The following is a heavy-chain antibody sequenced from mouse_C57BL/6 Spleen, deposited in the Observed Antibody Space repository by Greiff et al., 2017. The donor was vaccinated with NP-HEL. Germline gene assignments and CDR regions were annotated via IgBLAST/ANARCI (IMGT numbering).Heavy chain of an antibody. J-gene: IGHJ2*01. V-gene: IGHV7-3*01. CDR1: GFTFTDYY. CDR2: IRNKANGYTT. D-gene: IGHD3-3*01. CDR3: ARWGPFDY. Sequence: EVKLEESGGGLVQPGGSLSLSCAASGFTFTDYYMSWVRQPPGKALEWLGFIRNKANGYTTEYSASVKGRFTISRDNSQSILYLQMNALRADDSATYYSARWGPFDYWGQGTTLTVSS.